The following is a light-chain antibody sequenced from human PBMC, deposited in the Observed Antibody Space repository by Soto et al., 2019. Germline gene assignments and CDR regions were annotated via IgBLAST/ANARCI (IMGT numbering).Light chain of an antibody. CDR3: QQSDSTPLT. V-gene: IGKV1-39*01. CDR2: AAS. J-gene: IGKJ4*01. CDR1: QSIRSY. Sequence: DIHMTQSPSSLSASVGERVTITCRASQSIRSYLNWYQQKPGNAPKLLICAASSLQSGDPSRFSGSGSGTDFTLTVSSLQPEDFATYYCQQSDSTPLTFGGGTKVEIK.